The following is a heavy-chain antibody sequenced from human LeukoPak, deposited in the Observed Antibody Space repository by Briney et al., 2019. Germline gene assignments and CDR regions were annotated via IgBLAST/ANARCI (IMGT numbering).Heavy chain of an antibody. J-gene: IGHJ4*02. CDR3: AGTSRLSRLTMATTPNFDY. CDR1: GGSISSGSYY. V-gene: IGHV4-61*02. Sequence: SQTLSLTCTVSGGSISSGSYYWSWIRQPAGKGLEWIGRIYTSGSTNYNPSLKSRVTISVDTSKNQFSLKLSSVTAADTAVYYCAGTSRLSRLTMATTPNFDYWGQGTLVTVSS. CDR2: IYTSGST. D-gene: IGHD5-24*01.